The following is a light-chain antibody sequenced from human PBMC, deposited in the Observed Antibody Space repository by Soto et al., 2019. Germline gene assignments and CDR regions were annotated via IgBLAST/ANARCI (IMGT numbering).Light chain of an antibody. CDR2: GAS. CDR3: QQYGNSPLT. Sequence: EIVLTQSPATLSVSPGERATLSCRASQSVATNLAWYQQKPGQPPRLLIYGASTRATGVPDRFSGSGSGTDFTLTISRLEPEDFALYYCQQYGNSPLTFGGGTKVDTK. CDR1: QSVATN. V-gene: IGKV3-20*01. J-gene: IGKJ4*01.